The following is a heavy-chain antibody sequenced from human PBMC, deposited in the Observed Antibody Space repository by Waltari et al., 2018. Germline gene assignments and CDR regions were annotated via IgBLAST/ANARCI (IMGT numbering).Heavy chain of an antibody. Sequence: QLQLQESGPGLVKPSATLYLTCTVPGGSISTNYNWGWIRQPPGKGLEWMGNMQYRGSTFYNPSLESRVTISLDTWKNQFSLRLSSVGAADTAVYFCGRIAFGDEGGYFQYWGQGTLVTVSS. CDR2: MQYRGST. CDR1: GGSISTNYN. J-gene: IGHJ1*01. D-gene: IGHD4-17*01. V-gene: IGHV4-39*01. CDR3: GRIAFGDEGGYFQY.